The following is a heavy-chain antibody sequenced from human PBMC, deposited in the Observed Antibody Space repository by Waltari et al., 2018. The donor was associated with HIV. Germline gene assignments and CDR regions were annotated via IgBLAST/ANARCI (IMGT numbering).Heavy chain of an antibody. V-gene: IGHV4-34*01. D-gene: IGHD6-19*01. CDR1: SGSFSGYY. CDR2: INHSGST. Sequence: QVQLQQWGAGLLKPSETLSLTCAVYSGSFSGYYWSRTRQPPGKGLAWIGEINHSGSTNYNPSLKSRVTISVDTSKNQFSLKLSSVTAADTAVYYCARTNPTWLRWRQYSSGSWGFDYWGQGTLVTVSS. J-gene: IGHJ4*02. CDR3: ARTNPTWLRWRQYSSGSWGFDY.